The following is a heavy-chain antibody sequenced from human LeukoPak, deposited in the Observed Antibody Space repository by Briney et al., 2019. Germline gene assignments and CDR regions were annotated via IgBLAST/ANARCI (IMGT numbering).Heavy chain of an antibody. CDR2: IRFDGSNK. CDR3: AKDPLGYDSSGYYHYFDY. J-gene: IGHJ4*02. D-gene: IGHD3-22*01. Sequence: GGSLRLSGAASGFTFSSYGRHWVRQAPGKGLGGLAFIRFDGSNKYYADSVKGRFTISRDNSKNTLYLQMNSLRAEDTAVYYCAKDPLGYDSSGYYHYFDYWGQGTLVTVSS. V-gene: IGHV3-30*02. CDR1: GFTFSSYG.